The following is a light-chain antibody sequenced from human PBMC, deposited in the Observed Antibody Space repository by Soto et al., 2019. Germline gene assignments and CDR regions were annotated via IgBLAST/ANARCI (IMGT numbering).Light chain of an antibody. CDR2: DVS. V-gene: IGLV2-14*01. Sequence: QSVLTQPASVSGPPGQSITISCTGTSGDVGGYNYVSWYQQHPGKAPKLMIYDVSNRPSGVSNRFSGSKSGNTASLTISGLQAEDEADYYCSSYTSSSNVFGTGTKVTVL. CDR3: SSYTSSSNV. CDR1: SGDVGGYNY. J-gene: IGLJ1*01.